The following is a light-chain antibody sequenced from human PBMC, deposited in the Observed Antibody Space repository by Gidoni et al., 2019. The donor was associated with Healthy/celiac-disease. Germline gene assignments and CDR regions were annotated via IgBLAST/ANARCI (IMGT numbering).Light chain of an antibody. CDR2: QDS. Sequence: SYELTPPPSVSVSPGQTASITCSGDKLGDKYSCWYKQKPGQSPVLVIYQDSKRPSGIPERFSCSNSGNTATLTLSGTQAMDESDYYCQACDSRVVVGGGTKLTVL. V-gene: IGLV3-1*01. CDR3: QACDSRVV. J-gene: IGLJ2*01. CDR1: KLGDKY.